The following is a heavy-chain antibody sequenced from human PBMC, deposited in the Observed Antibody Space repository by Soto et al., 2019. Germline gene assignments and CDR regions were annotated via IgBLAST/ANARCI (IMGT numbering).Heavy chain of an antibody. V-gene: IGHV3-30*18. CDR2: ISYDGSNK. D-gene: IGHD5-18*01. CDR1: GFTFSSYG. CDR3: AKDQGYSYGYYFDY. Sequence: GGSLRLSCAASGFTFSSYGMHWVRQAPGKGLEWVAVISYDGSNKYYADSVKGRFTISRDNSKNTLYLQMNSLRAEDTAVYYCAKDQGYSYGYYFDYWGQGTLVTVSS. J-gene: IGHJ4*02.